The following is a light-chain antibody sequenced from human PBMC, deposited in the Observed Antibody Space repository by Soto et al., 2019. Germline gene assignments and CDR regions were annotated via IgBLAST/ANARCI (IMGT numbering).Light chain of an antibody. J-gene: IGKJ1*01. CDR2: TTS. CDR1: ESINNR. Sequence: DIQMTQSPSSLSASVGDRVTITCRASESINNRLNWYQQKPGKAPTLLIYTTSNLQAGVPSRFSGRGSGTDFTLTISGLPTEDFATYYCQQSYNTPRTFAQGTRVEIK. V-gene: IGKV1-39*01. CDR3: QQSYNTPRT.